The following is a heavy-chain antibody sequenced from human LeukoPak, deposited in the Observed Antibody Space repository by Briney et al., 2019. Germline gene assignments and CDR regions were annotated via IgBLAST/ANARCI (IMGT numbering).Heavy chain of an antibody. CDR3: AKHDYGDFTPSPYPI. D-gene: IGHD4-17*01. CDR2: ITNSGGAT. CDR1: GFTFSSYA. Sequence: GGSLRLSCAASGFTFSSYAMSWVRQALGKGLEWVSTITNSGGATYYADSVKGRFTISRDNSRSTLYLQMSSLRVEDTAVYYCAKHDYGDFTPSPYPIWGQGTLVTVSS. V-gene: IGHV3-23*01. J-gene: IGHJ4*02.